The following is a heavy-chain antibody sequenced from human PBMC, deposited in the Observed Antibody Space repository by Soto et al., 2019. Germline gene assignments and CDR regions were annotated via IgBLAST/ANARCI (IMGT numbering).Heavy chain of an antibody. CDR2: IWYDGSNK. J-gene: IGHJ3*02. V-gene: IGHV3-33*01. Sequence: QVQLVESGGGVVQPGRSLRLSCAASGFTFSSYGMHWVRQAPGKGLEWVAVIWYDGSNKYYADSVKGRFTISRDNSKNTLYLQMNSLRAEDTAVYYCAREHPGRGAFDIWGQGTMVTVSS. CDR1: GFTFSSYG. CDR3: AREHPGRGAFDI.